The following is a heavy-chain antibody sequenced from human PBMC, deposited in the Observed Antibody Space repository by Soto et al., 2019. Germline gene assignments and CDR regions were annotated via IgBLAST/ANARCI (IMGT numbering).Heavy chain of an antibody. CDR2: INPNSGGT. V-gene: IGHV1-2*04. CDR1: GYTFTCYY. J-gene: IGHJ3*02. Sequence: ASVKVSCKASGYTFTCYYMHWVRQAPGQGLEWMGWINPNSGGTNYAQKFQGWVTMTRDTSISTAYMELSRLRSDDTAVYYCALLWFGEPVKEDAFDIRGQGTMVTVSS. CDR3: ALLWFGEPVKEDAFDI. D-gene: IGHD3-10*01.